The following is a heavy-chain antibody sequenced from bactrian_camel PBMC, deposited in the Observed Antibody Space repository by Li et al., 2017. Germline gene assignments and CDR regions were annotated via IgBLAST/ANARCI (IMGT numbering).Heavy chain of an antibody. CDR3: AAGGSAYPVLSAVSYTY. CDR2: IVWGGSP. CDR1: GQSISVHS. Sequence: QVQLVESGGGSVQSGGSLRLSCAASGQSISVHSMGWFRQAPGKEREGVAHIVWGGSPNYADSVKGRFTISKDNAKNTVYLQMNSLNPEDAAMYYCAAGGSAYPVLSAVSYTYWGQGTQVTVS. J-gene: IGHJ4*01. D-gene: IGHD1*01. V-gene: IGHV3S53*01.